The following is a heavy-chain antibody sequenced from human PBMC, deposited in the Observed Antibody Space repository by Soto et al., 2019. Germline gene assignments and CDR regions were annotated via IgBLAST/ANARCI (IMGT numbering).Heavy chain of an antibody. CDR1: GYTFTSYY. Sequence: GASVKVSCKASGYTFTSYYMHWVRQAPGQGLEWMGVINPNGVNTNYAQKFQGRVTITRDTSASTAYMELSSLRSEDTAIYYCARSAYYHDKRGSGLGAFDIWGQGTMVTVSS. V-gene: IGHV1-46*01. J-gene: IGHJ3*02. D-gene: IGHD3-22*01. CDR2: INPNGVNT. CDR3: ARSAYYHDKRGSGLGAFDI.